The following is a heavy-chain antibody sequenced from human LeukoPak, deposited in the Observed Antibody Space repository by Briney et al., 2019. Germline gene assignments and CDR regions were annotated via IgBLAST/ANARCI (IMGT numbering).Heavy chain of an antibody. J-gene: IGHJ4*02. D-gene: IGHD6-13*01. V-gene: IGHV3-11*01. CDR3: ARGGSSWYDY. Sequence: LSLTCAVYGGSFSDYYMSWIRQAPGKGLEWVSYISSSGSTIYYADSVKGRFTISRDNAKNSLYLQMNSLRAEDTAVYYCARGGSSWYDYWGQGTLVTVSS. CDR1: GGSFSDYY. CDR2: ISSSGSTI.